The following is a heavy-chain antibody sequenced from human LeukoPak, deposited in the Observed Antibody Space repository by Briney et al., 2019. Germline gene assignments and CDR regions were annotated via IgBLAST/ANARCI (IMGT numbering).Heavy chain of an antibody. Sequence: GGSLTLSCAASGFTFSAHWMSWVRQAPGKGLEWVASIYPDGSQKYYLDSVRGRFTISRDNTKNSLYLQMFSLGAEDTAVYYCARLLGTSTTYDYWGQGTLVTVSS. J-gene: IGHJ4*02. CDR3: ARLLGTSTTYDY. V-gene: IGHV3-7*01. D-gene: IGHD1-1*01. CDR1: GFTFSAHW. CDR2: IYPDGSQK.